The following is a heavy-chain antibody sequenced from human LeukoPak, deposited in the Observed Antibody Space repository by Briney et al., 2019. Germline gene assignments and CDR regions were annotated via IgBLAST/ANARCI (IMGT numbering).Heavy chain of an antibody. J-gene: IGHJ4*02. CDR1: GFTVSSNF. Sequence: SGGSLRLSCAASGFTVSSNFMSWVRQAPGKGLEWVSVIYSGGSTYYADSVKGRFTFSRDNSKSTLYLQMNSLRAEDTAVYYCARVYSSGWTPFFDLWGQGTLVTVSS. V-gene: IGHV3-66*01. CDR3: ARVYSSGWTPFFDL. D-gene: IGHD6-19*01. CDR2: IYSGGST.